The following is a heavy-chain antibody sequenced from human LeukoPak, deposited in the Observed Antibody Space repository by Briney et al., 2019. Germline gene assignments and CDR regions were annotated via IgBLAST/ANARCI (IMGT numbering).Heavy chain of an antibody. CDR2: IYSGGST. D-gene: IGHD5-18*01. CDR1: GFTLSSNY. V-gene: IGHV3-53*01. J-gene: IGHJ4*02. Sequence: GGSLRLSCAASGFTLSSNYMRWVRQAPGKGVEWVSVIYSGGSTYYSDSVTGRFTISRDNSKNPLYLQINSLRADDTAVYYCASGKATAMAQGYWGQGTLVTVSS. CDR3: ASGKATAMAQGY.